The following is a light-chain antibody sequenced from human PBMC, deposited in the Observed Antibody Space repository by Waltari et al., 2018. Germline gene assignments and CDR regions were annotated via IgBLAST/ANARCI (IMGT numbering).Light chain of an antibody. V-gene: IGKV3-20*01. CDR1: QSVSSSN. CDR3: QQYGSSPIT. Sequence: EIVLTQSPGTLSLSPGERATLSCRASQSVSSSNLAWIQQKPGQAPRLLIHGASSRATSIPDRFSGIGSGTDFTLTVSRLEPEDLAVYYCQQYGSSPITFGQGTRLEIK. CDR2: GAS. J-gene: IGKJ5*01.